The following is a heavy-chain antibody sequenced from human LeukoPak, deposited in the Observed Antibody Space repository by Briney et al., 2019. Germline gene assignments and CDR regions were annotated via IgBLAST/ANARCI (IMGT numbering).Heavy chain of an antibody. V-gene: IGHV3-30*18. CDR2: ISYDGSNK. Sequence: GGSLRLSCAASGFTFSSYGMHWVRQAPGKGLEWVAVISYDGSNKYYADSVKGRFTISRDNSKNTLYLQMNSLRAEDTAVYYCAKSSVKWELLPPIDYWGQGTLVTVSS. J-gene: IGHJ4*02. CDR3: AKSSVKWELLPPIDY. CDR1: GFTFSSYG. D-gene: IGHD1-26*01.